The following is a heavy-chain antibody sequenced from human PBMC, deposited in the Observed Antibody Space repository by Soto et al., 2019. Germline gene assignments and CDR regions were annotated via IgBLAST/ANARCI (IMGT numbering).Heavy chain of an antibody. V-gene: IGHV4-39*01. CDR3: ARQRDLYYYGSGSRPHHDFDY. D-gene: IGHD3-10*01. J-gene: IGHJ4*02. CDR1: GGSISSSSYY. CDR2: IYYSGRT. Sequence: QLQLQESGPGLVKPSETLSLTCTVSGGSISSSSYYWGWIRQPPGKGLEWIGSIYYSGRTYYNPSLKSRVTISVDTAKNQFSLKLSSVTAADTAVYYCARQRDLYYYGSGSRPHHDFDYWGQGTLVTVSS.